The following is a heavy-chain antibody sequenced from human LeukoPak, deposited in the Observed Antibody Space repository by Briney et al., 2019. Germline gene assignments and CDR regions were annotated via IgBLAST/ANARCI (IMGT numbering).Heavy chain of an antibody. D-gene: IGHD3-3*01. CDR1: GGSISSYY. Sequence: SETLSLTCTVSGGSISSYYWSWIRQPPGKGLEWIGYIYYSGSTNYNPSLKSRVTISVDTSKNQFSLKLSSVTAADTAVYYCARQYDFWSGYGSLGYWGQGTLVTVSS. CDR2: IYYSGST. V-gene: IGHV4-59*08. CDR3: ARQYDFWSGYGSLGY. J-gene: IGHJ4*02.